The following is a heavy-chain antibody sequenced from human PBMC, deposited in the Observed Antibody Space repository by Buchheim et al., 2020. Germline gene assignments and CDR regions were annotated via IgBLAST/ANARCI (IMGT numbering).Heavy chain of an antibody. D-gene: IGHD6-13*01. CDR1: GGSFSGYY. CDR2: INHSGST. V-gene: IGHV4-34*01. CDR3: ARVRTPQAEYSSSWYRNYYYYYMDV. J-gene: IGHJ6*03. Sequence: QVQLQQWGAGLLKPSETLSLTCAVYGGSFSGYYWSWIRQPPGKGLEWIGEINHSGSTNYNPSLKSRVTISVDTSKNQFSLKLSSVTAADTAVYYCARVRTPQAEYSSSWYRNYYYYYMDVWGKGTT.